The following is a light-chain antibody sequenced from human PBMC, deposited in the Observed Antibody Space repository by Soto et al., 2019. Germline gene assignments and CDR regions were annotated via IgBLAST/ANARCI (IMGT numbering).Light chain of an antibody. Sequence: QSALTQPASVSGSPGQSITISCTGTSSDVGAYNFVSWYQQHPGKAPKLMIYDVNNRSSGVSERFSGSKSANTASLTISGLQAEDEADYYCSSYTSNTTPVFGGGTKLTVL. CDR1: SSDVGAYNF. J-gene: IGLJ2*01. CDR3: SSYTSNTTPV. V-gene: IGLV2-14*03. CDR2: DVN.